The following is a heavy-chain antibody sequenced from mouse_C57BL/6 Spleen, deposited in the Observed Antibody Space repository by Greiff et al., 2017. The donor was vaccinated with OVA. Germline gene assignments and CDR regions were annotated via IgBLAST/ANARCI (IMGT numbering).Heavy chain of an antibody. D-gene: IGHD2-4*01. CDR2: IYPSDSET. V-gene: IGHV1-61*01. Sequence: QVQLKQPGAELVRPGSSVKLSCKASGYTFTSYWMDWVKQRPGQGLEWIGNIYPSDSETHYNQKFKDKATLTVDKSSSTAYMQLSSLTSEDSAVYYCARSGDYDEGAFNYWGQGTTLTVSS. CDR3: ARSGDYDEGAFNY. J-gene: IGHJ2*01. CDR1: GYTFTSYW.